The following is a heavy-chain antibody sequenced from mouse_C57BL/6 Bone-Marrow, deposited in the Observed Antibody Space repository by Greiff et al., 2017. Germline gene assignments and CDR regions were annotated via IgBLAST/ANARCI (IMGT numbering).Heavy chain of an antibody. J-gene: IGHJ3*01. CDR3: ALDLLWPGGFAY. D-gene: IGHD2-1*01. CDR2: IDPEDGET. Sequence: EVKLVESGAELVKPGASVKLSCTASGFNIKDYYMHWVKQRTEQGLEWSGRIDPEDGETKYAPKFQGKATITADTSSNTAYLQLSSLTSEDTAVEYCALDLLWPGGFAYWGQGTLVTVSA. V-gene: IGHV14-2*01. CDR1: GFNIKDYY.